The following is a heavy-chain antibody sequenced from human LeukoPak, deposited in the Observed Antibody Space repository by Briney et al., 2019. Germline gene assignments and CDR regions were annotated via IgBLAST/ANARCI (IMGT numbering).Heavy chain of an antibody. V-gene: IGHV3-23*01. D-gene: IGHD2-15*01. Sequence: GGSLRLSCAASGFTFSSYAMSWVRQAPGKGLEWVSAISGSGGSTYYADSVKGRFTISRDNAKNSLYLQMNSLRAEDTAVYYCAREQACSGGSCPFDYWGQGTLVTVSS. CDR1: GFTFSSYA. J-gene: IGHJ4*02. CDR2: ISGSGGST. CDR3: AREQACSGGSCPFDY.